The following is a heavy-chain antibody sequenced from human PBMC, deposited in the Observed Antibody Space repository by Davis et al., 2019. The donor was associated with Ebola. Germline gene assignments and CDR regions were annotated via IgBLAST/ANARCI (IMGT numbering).Heavy chain of an antibody. CDR2: IKTDGSTT. V-gene: IGHV3-74*01. D-gene: IGHD6-19*01. CDR3: AKDLYSSGWWGGAFDI. Sequence: GESLKISCAASGFTFSNYWMYWVRQTPGKGLVWVSRIKTDGSTTNYADSVRGRFTISRDNSKNTLYLQMNSLRAEDTAVYYCAKDLYSSGWWGGAFDIWGQGTMVTVSS. J-gene: IGHJ3*02. CDR1: GFTFSNYW.